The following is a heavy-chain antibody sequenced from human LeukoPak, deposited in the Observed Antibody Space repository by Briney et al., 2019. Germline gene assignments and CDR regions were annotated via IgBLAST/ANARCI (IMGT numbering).Heavy chain of an antibody. D-gene: IGHD5-24*01. CDR3: ARLRSDRLDP. CDR1: GGSFSGYY. V-gene: IGHV4-34*01. CDR2: INHSGST. Sequence: PSETLSLTCAVYGGSFSGYYWSWIRQPPGKGLEWIGEINHSGSTNYNPSLKSRVTISVDTSKNQFSLKLSSVTAADTAVYYCARLRSDRLDPWGQGTLVTVSS. J-gene: IGHJ5*02.